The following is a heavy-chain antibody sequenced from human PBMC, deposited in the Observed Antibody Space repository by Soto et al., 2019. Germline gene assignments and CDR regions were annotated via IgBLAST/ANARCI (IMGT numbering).Heavy chain of an antibody. CDR2: INPNSGGT. Sequence: RASVKVSCKASGYTFTGYYMHWVRQAPGQGLEWMGWINPNSGGTNYAQKFQGRVTMTRDTSISTAYMELSRLRSDDTAVYYCARGGRYCSSTSCYTVWFDPWGQGTLVTVSS. J-gene: IGHJ5*02. D-gene: IGHD2-2*02. CDR1: GYTFTGYY. V-gene: IGHV1-2*02. CDR3: ARGGRYCSSTSCYTVWFDP.